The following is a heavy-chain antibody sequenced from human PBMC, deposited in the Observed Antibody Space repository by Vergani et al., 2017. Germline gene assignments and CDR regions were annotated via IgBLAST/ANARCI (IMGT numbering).Heavy chain of an antibody. CDR1: GFTFSSYA. V-gene: IGHV3-23*01. J-gene: IGHJ4*02. Sequence: EVQLLESGGGLVQPGGSLRLSCAASGFTFSSYAMSWVRQAPGKGLEWVSAISGSGGSTYYADSVKGRFTISRDNSKNTLYLQMSSLRAEDTAVYYCAKDRGPYNWNYGYWGQGTLVTVSS. CDR3: AKDRGPYNWNYGY. CDR2: ISGSGGST. D-gene: IGHD1-7*01.